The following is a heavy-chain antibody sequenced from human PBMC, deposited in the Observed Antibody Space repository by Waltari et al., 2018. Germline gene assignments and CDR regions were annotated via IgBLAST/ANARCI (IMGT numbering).Heavy chain of an antibody. D-gene: IGHD3-9*01. CDR2: IKQDGSEK. CDR3: ARVIDDDAFDI. V-gene: IGHV3-7*01. Sequence: EVQLVESGGGLVQPGGSLRLSCAASGFTFSSYWMSWVRQAPGKVVGWVANIKQDGSEKYYVDSVKGRFTISRDNAKNSLYLQMNSLRAEDTAVYYCARVIDDDAFDIWGQGTMVTVSS. J-gene: IGHJ3*02. CDR1: GFTFSSYW.